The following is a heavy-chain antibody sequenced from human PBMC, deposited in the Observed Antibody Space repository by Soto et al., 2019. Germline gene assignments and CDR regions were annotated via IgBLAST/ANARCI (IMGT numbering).Heavy chain of an antibody. V-gene: IGHV3-23*01. D-gene: IGHD3-22*01. CDR3: AKEKEIYMIVAQYFQH. J-gene: IGHJ1*01. Sequence: TISRDNSKNTLYLQMNSLRAEDTAVYYCAKEKEIYMIVAQYFQHWGQGTLVTVSS.